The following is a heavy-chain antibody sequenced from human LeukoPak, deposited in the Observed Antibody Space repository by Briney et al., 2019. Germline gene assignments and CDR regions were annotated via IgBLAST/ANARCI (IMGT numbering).Heavy chain of an antibody. CDR3: ARHIFSSSYFDY. Sequence: HGESLKISCKVSGYRFTSYWIGWVRQMPGKGLEWMGIIYPGDSDTSHSPSFQGQVTISADQSISTAYLQWSSLKASDTAMYYCARHIFSSSYFDYWGQGTLVTVSP. D-gene: IGHD6-6*01. V-gene: IGHV5-51*01. CDR1: GYRFTSYW. J-gene: IGHJ4*02. CDR2: IYPGDSDT.